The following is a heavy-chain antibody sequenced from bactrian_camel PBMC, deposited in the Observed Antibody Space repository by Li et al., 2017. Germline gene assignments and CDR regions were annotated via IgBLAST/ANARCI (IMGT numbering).Heavy chain of an antibody. CDR3: AATSAWTRCRVSWPANPRSAFWTD. CDR2: IDSDGTP. CDR1: GDTRSSYC. D-gene: IGHD6*01. V-gene: IGHV3S26*01. Sequence: HVQLVESGGGPVQAGGSLRLSCVASGDTRSSYCMAWFRQAPGKEREGVAAIDSDGTPTYARAVKGRFTISKDNAKNTLYLQMNSLKPEDTGMYYCAATSAWTRCRVSWPANPRSAFWTDWGQGTQVTVS. J-gene: IGHJ4*01.